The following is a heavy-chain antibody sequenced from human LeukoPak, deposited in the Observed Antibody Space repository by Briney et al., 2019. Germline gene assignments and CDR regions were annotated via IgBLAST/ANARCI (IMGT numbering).Heavy chain of an antibody. CDR2: IKEDGSEK. CDR1: GFTFSNYW. CDR3: ARGTQNSFDY. J-gene: IGHJ4*02. Sequence: GGSLRLSCAASGFTFSNYWMNWVRQAPGKGLEWVANIKEDGSEKYYVDSVKGRFTISRDNAKYFLYLQMNTLRAEDTAVYYCARGTQNSFDYWGQGTLVTVPS. D-gene: IGHD2/OR15-2a*01. V-gene: IGHV3-7*01.